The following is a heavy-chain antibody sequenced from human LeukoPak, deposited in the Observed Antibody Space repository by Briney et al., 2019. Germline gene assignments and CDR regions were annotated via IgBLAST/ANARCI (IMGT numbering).Heavy chain of an antibody. D-gene: IGHD1/OR15-1a*01. CDR3: ATKAREAPE. Sequence: PGGSLRLSCATSGFTFSDYYMSWIRQAPGKGLEWLSYISGDGGDINYADSVGGRFTVSRDNAKNALYLQMNSLRVEDTAMYYCATKAREAPEWGQGTLVTVSS. CDR1: GFTFSDYY. V-gene: IGHV3-11*01. CDR2: ISGDGGDI. J-gene: IGHJ4*01.